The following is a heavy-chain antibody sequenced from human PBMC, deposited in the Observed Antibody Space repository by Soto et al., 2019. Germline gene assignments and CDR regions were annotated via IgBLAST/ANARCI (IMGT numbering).Heavy chain of an antibody. CDR2: IYYSGST. D-gene: IGHD4-17*01. V-gene: IGHV4-31*03. J-gene: IGHJ6*02. CDR1: GGSISSGGYY. CDR3: ARDLRYGDYESYGMDV. Sequence: QVQLQESGPGLVKPSQTLSLTCTVSGGSISSGGYYWSWIRQHPGKGPEWIGYIYYSGSTYYNPSLKSRVTISVDTSKNQFSLKLSSVTAADTAVYYCARDLRYGDYESYGMDVWGQGTTVTVSS.